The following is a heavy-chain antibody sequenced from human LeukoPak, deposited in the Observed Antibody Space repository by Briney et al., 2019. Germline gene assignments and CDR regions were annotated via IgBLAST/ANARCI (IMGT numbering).Heavy chain of an antibody. CDR1: GFTFSSYA. V-gene: IGHV3-23*01. CDR3: AKAPSKLGYFDY. J-gene: IGHJ4*02. Sequence: GGSLRLSCAASGFTFSSYAMSWVRQAPGKGLEWVSAISSDGGSSYYADSVKGRFTISRDNSKNTLYLQMNSLRAEDTAVYYCAKAPSKLGYFDYRGQGTLVTVSS. CDR2: ISSDGGSS.